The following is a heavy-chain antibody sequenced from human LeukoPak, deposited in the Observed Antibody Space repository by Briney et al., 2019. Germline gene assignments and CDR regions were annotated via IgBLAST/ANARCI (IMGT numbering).Heavy chain of an antibody. CDR1: GYTFTSYS. CDR2: ISAYNGNT. V-gene: IGHV1-18*01. D-gene: IGHD6-19*01. J-gene: IGHJ4*02. CDR3: AAYSSGWYVGAPLDY. Sequence: ASVKVSCKASGYTFTSYSISWVRQAPGQGLEWMGWISAYNGNTNYAQKLQGRVTMTTDTSTSTAYMELRSLRSDDTAVYYCAAYSSGWYVGAPLDYWGQGTLVTVSS.